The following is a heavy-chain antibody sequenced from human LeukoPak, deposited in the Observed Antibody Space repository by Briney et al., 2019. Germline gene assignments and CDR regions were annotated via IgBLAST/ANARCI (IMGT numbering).Heavy chain of an antibody. D-gene: IGHD2-2*01. V-gene: IGHV4-34*01. CDR3: ARGRSRLGLWDIVVVPAAPFDY. J-gene: IGHJ4*02. CDR2: INHSGST. CDR1: GGSFSGYY. Sequence: SETLSLTCAVYGGSFSGYYWSWIRQPPGKGLEWIGEINHSGSTNYNPSLKSRVIISVDTSKNQFSLKLSSVTAADTAVYYCARGRSRLGLWDIVVVPAAPFDYWGQGTLVTVSS.